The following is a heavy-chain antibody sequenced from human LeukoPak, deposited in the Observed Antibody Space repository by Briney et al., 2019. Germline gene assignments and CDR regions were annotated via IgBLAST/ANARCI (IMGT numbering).Heavy chain of an antibody. CDR2: IYTSGST. CDR3: ARELSGWLRGGDLKYYFDY. Sequence: SETLSLTCTASGGSISSYYWSWIRQPAGKGLEWIGRIYTSGSTNYNPSLKSRVTMSVDTSKNQFSLKLSSVTAADTAVYYCARELSGWLRGGDLKYYFDYWGQGTLVTVSS. D-gene: IGHD5-12*01. J-gene: IGHJ4*02. V-gene: IGHV4-4*07. CDR1: GGSISSYY.